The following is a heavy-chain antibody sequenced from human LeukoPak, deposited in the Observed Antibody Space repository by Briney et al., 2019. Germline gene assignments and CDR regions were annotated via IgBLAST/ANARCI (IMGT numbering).Heavy chain of an antibody. Sequence: GASVKVSCKASGYTFTSYYMHWVRQAPGQGLEWMGIINPSGGSTSYAQKLQGRVTMTRDTSTSTVYMELSSLRSEDTAVYYCAREVYDSSGYYDTYYFDYWGQGTLVTVSS. CDR3: AREVYDSSGYYDTYYFDY. CDR2: INPSGGST. CDR1: GYTFTSYY. V-gene: IGHV1-46*01. D-gene: IGHD3-22*01. J-gene: IGHJ4*02.